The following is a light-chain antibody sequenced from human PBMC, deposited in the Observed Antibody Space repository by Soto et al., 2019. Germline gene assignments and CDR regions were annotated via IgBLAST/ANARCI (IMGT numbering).Light chain of an antibody. V-gene: IGLV2-14*01. CDR3: SSYTTRSTLV. CDR1: SSDVGAYDF. CDR2: DVT. Sequence: QSALTQPASVSGSPGQSITISCTGTSSDVGAYDFVSWYQHSPGKAPKLVTFDVTHRPPGISDRFSGSKSPNTASLTISGLQAADEAFYFCSSYTTRSTLVFGGGTKLTVL. J-gene: IGLJ2*01.